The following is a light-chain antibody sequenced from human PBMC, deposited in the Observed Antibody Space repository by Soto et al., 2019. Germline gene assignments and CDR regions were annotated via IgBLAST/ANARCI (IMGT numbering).Light chain of an antibody. CDR3: QKYRSVPV. Sequence: DIQMTQSPTSLSASVGDRVTITCRASQDIRNFVAWYQQKPGKAPKLLIYAASTLQSGVPSRFRGSGSETDFTHTINSLQPEAVATYSCQKYRSVPVFGPGTKVEIK. J-gene: IGKJ3*01. V-gene: IGKV1-27*01. CDR2: AAS. CDR1: QDIRNF.